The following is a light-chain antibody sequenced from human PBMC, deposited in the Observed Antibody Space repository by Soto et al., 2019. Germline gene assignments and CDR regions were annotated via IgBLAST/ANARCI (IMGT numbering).Light chain of an antibody. J-gene: IGKJ4*01. CDR2: WAS. Sequence: DIVVTQSPDSLAASLGERATVNCKSSQSVLYRSDNKNYLAWYQKKPGQPPKLLIYWASTRESGVPDRFSGSGSGTDFTLTISSLQAEDVAVYYCQQYYDTPLSFGGGTKVDIK. CDR3: QQYYDTPLS. CDR1: QSVLYRSDNKNY. V-gene: IGKV4-1*01.